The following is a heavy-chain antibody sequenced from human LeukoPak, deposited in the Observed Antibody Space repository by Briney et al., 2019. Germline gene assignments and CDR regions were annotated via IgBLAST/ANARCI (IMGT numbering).Heavy chain of an antibody. CDR2: IYSGGST. D-gene: IGHD5-18*01. CDR3: ASQRGYSYGYYYYYMDV. CDR1: GFTVSSSY. J-gene: IGHJ6*03. V-gene: IGHV3-53*01. Sequence: GGSLRLSCAASGFTVSSSYMSWVRQAPGRGLEWVSVIYSGGSTYYADSVKGRFTISRDNSKNTLYLQMNSLRAKDTAVYYCASQRGYSYGYYYYYMDVWGKGTTVTVSS.